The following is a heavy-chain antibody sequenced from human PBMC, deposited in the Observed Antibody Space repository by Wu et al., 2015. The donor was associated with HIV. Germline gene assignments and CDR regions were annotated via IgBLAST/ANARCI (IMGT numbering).Heavy chain of an antibody. CDR3: ARGLTGPMMTGALRY. CDR1: GGTYRDHG. Sequence: QVQLEQSGAEVKMPGSSMRVSCKASGGTYRDHGINWLRQAPGQGLEWVAKIIPLFGTPHYAQKFQGRITLAADDSTNIAFMEMKSLTSEDTAMYYCARGLTGPMMTGALRYWGQGTLVAVSP. J-gene: IGHJ4*02. D-gene: IGHD3-9*01. CDR2: IIPLFGTP. V-gene: IGHV1-69*15.